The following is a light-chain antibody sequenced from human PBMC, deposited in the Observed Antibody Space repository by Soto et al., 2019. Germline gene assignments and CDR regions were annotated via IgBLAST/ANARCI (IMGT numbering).Light chain of an antibody. CDR1: QSVSSN. CDR3: QQYNNWSPYT. J-gene: IGKJ2*01. V-gene: IGKV3-15*01. CDR2: GAS. Sequence: ELVITQSPSPRSGSPGERATVSCSASQSVSSNLAWYQQNPGQAPRLLIYGASPRATGIPARFSGSGSGTEFTLTISSLQSEDFAVYYCQQYNNWSPYTFGQGTKVDIK.